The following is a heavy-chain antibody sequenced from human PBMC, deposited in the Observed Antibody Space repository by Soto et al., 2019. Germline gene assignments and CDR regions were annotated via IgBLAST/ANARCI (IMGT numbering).Heavy chain of an antibody. V-gene: IGHV3-33*01. CDR1: GFTFSSYG. D-gene: IGHD5-12*01. Sequence: QVQLVESGGGVVQPGTSLRLSCAASGFTFSSYGMHWVRQAPGKGLEWVAVIWHDGSDKYYVDSVKGRFTISRDNSKNTLDQQMNSLRAEDTAVYYCVREAIVASTVPHNWVDSWGQGTLVTVSS. CDR2: IWHDGSDK. J-gene: IGHJ5*01. CDR3: VREAIVASTVPHNWVDS.